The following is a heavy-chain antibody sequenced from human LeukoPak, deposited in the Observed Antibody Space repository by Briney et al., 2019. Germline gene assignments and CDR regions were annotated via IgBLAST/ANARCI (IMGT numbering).Heavy chain of an antibody. CDR2: IYHSGST. V-gene: IGHV4-39*01. CDR3: ARVLLDYFDSNGYPDY. Sequence: PSETLSLTCTVSGGSISSSYFYWGWIRQPPGKGLEWIGSIYHSGSTNYNPSLKSRVTISVDTSKNQFSLKLSSVTAADTAVYYCARVLLDYFDSNGYPDYWGQGTLVTVSS. CDR1: GGSISSSYFY. D-gene: IGHD3-22*01. J-gene: IGHJ4*02.